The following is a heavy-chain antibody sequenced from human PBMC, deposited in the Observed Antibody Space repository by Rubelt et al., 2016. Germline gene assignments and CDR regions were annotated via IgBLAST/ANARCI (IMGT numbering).Heavy chain of an antibody. CDR2: IDTYNGQT. D-gene: IGHD4-17*01. CDR1: SENSFTKYS. CDR3: TRDPDGDHDLDY. V-gene: IGHV1-3*04. J-gene: IGHJ4*02. Sequence: QVQLAQPGAEVKKPGASVVISCKASSENSFTKYSIHWVRQAPGQGLEWMGWIDTYNGQTNYPQKFRGRVTLTADTSTSRADLEVRRLISDDTAVYDCTRDPDGDHDLDYWGQGTLVTVSS.